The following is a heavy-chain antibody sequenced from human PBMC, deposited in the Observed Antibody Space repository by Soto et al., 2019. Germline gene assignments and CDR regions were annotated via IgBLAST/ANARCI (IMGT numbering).Heavy chain of an antibody. CDR3: AKSAGDFWTGYADRFYYFGMDV. J-gene: IGHJ6*02. V-gene: IGHV3-23*01. CDR1: GFTFSGYA. D-gene: IGHD3-3*01. CDR2: ISGSGGST. Sequence: QPGGSLRLSCAASGFTFSGYAMNWVRQAPGKGLEWVSVISGSGGSTFYVDSVKGRFTISRDNSKNTLYLQMNSLRAEDTAVYYCAKSAGDFWTGYADRFYYFGMDVWGQGTTVTVSS.